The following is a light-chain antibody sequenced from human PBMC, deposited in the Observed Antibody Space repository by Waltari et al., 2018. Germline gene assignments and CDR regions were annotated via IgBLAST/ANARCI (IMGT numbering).Light chain of an antibody. CDR2: KDS. Sequence: SYELTQPPSVSVSPGQTARITCSGDALPKQYAYWYQQKPGQAPVLVICKDSERPSGIPERFSGSSSGKTVTLTISGVQAEDEADYYCQSADSSGTYWVFGGGTKLTVL. J-gene: IGLJ3*02. CDR3: QSADSSGTYWV. CDR1: ALPKQY. V-gene: IGLV3-25*03.